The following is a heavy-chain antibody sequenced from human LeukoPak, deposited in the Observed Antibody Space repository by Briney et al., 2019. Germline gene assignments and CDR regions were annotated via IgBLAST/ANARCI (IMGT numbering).Heavy chain of an antibody. D-gene: IGHD2-2*03. V-gene: IGHV3-23*01. J-gene: IGHJ6*03. CDR3: ATHGSAHYYMDV. Sequence: PGGSLRLSCAASGFTFSSYGMSWVRQAPGKGLEWVSGISGSGSGTYYADSVKGRFTISRDNSKNTLHLQMNSLRAEDTAVYYCATHGSAHYYMDVWGEGTTVTISS. CDR2: ISGSGSGT. CDR1: GFTFSSYG.